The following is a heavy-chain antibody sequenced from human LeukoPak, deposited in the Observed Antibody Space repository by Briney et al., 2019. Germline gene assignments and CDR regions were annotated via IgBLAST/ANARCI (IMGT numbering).Heavy chain of an antibody. D-gene: IGHD1-1*01. CDR3: ARCAWNRQYCYYYYMDV. Sequence: ASVKVSCKASGYTFTSYYMHWVRQAPGQGLEWMGIINPSGGSTSYAQKFQGRVTMTRDTSTSTVYMELSSLRSEDTAVYYCARCAWNRQYCYYYYMDVWGKGTTVTVSS. V-gene: IGHV1-46*03. CDR2: INPSGGST. CDR1: GYTFTSYY. J-gene: IGHJ6*03.